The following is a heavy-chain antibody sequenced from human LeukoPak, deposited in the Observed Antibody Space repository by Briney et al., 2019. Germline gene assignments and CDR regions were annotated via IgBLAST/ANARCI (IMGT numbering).Heavy chain of an antibody. D-gene: IGHD6-13*01. CDR1: GYTFTSYY. V-gene: IGHV1-46*01. CDR3: AREAAAGPGWFDP. J-gene: IGHJ5*02. Sequence: ASVKVSCKASGYTFTSYYMHWVRQAPGEGLEWMGIINPSGGSTSYAQKFQGRVTMTRDTSTSTAYMELSSLRSEDTAVYYCAREAAAGPGWFDPWGQGTLLTVSS. CDR2: INPSGGST.